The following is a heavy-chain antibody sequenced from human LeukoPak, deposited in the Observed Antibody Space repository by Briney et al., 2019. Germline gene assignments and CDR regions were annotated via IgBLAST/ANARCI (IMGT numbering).Heavy chain of an antibody. V-gene: IGHV3-11*06. J-gene: IGHJ4*02. CDR1: GFTFTDYY. CDR3: ARDRAAAEGY. CDR2: ISDSSDYT. D-gene: IGHD6-13*01. Sequence: GGSLRLSCAASGFTFTDYYMSWIRQGPGKGLEWVSFISDSSDYTNYADSVKGRFTISRDNAKRSVFLQMNSLRAEDTAVYYCARDRAAAEGYWGQGTLVTVSS.